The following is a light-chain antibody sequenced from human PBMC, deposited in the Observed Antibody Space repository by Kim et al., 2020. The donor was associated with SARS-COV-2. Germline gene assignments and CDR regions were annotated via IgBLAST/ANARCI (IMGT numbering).Light chain of an antibody. CDR3: SSYTGSNTLV. CDR1: SSDVGGYKF. Sequence: QSALTQPASVSGSPGQSITISCTGTSSDVGGYKFVSWYQQHPDKAPKLMIYEVSNRPSGVSNRFPGSKSGNTASLTISGLQAEDEADYYCSSYTGSNTLVFGGGTQLTVL. CDR2: EVS. V-gene: IGLV2-14*01. J-gene: IGLJ3*02.